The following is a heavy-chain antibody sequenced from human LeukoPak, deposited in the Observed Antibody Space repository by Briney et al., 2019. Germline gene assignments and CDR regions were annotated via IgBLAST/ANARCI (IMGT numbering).Heavy chain of an antibody. CDR3: AKLPTEPRVTIFGGTQRSSIKRPYYFDY. CDR2: LTTSGDNT. J-gene: IGHJ4*02. D-gene: IGHD3-3*01. CDR1: GFTFSSCG. V-gene: IGHV3-23*01. Sequence: PGGSLRLSCAASGFTFSSCGMSWARQAPGKGLEWVSGLTTSGDNTYYADSVKGRFTISRDNSKNMLYLQMNSLRVEDTAVYYCAKLPTEPRVTIFGGTQRSSIKRPYYFDYWGQGTLVTVSS.